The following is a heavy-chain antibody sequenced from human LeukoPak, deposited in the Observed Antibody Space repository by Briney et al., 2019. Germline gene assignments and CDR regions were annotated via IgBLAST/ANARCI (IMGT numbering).Heavy chain of an antibody. D-gene: IGHD7-27*01. CDR2: ISQDGSET. Sequence: GGSLRLSCAASGFTFNSFFLNWVRLTPGRELEWVACISQDGSETFYMDSVRGRFTISRDNTKDSLYLQMNSLRAEDTAVYFCVRDLGHSRHYFEYWGQGALVTVSS. J-gene: IGHJ4*02. CDR3: VRDLGHSRHYFEY. V-gene: IGHV3-7*01. CDR1: GFTFNSFF.